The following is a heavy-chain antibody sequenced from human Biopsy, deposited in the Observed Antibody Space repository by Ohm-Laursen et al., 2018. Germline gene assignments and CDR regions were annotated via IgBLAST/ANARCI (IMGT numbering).Heavy chain of an antibody. CDR3: GRAVRNQLLTDP. CDR1: GYTFTSYD. Sequence: SVKASCNASGYTFTSYDITWVRQASGQGPEWIGWLNPVSGNSNFGQKFRGRVTVTSDTSISTAYMELSGLTSDDTATYYCGRAVRNQLLTDPWGQGTLVTVTS. D-gene: IGHD1-7*01. J-gene: IGHJ5*02. V-gene: IGHV1-8*01. CDR2: LNPVSGNS.